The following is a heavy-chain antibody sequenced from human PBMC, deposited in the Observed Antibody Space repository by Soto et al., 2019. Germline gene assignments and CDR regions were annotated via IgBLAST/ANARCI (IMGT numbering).Heavy chain of an antibody. CDR2: IWYDGNNK. Sequence: QVQLVESGGGVVQPGRSLRLSCAASGFTFSSYGMHWVRQAPGKGLEWVSSIWYDGNNKYYADSVKGRFTISRDNSRNTLFLQMNSLRGEDTGLYYCEGRGNQNWGDYWGQGTQVTVSS. J-gene: IGHJ4*02. CDR3: EGRGNQNWGDY. V-gene: IGHV3-33*01. D-gene: IGHD7-27*01. CDR1: GFTFSSYG.